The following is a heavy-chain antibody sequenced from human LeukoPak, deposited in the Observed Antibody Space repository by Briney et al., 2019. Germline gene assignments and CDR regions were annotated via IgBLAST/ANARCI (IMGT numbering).Heavy chain of an antibody. D-gene: IGHD3-22*01. J-gene: IGHJ3*02. V-gene: IGHV4-59*08. CDR1: GGSISSYY. CDR3: ARRGHYYDSSGYFTAFDI. Sequence: SETLSLTCTVSGGSISSYYWSWTRQPPGKGLEWIGYIYYSGSTNYNPSLKSRVTISVDTSKNQFSLKLSSVTAADTAVYYCARRGHYYDSSGYFTAFDIWGQGTMVTVSS. CDR2: IYYSGST.